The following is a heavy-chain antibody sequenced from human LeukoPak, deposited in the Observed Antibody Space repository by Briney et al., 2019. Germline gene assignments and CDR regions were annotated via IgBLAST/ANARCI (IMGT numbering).Heavy chain of an antibody. Sequence: SETLSLTRTVSGGSISSSSYYWGWIRQPPGKGLEWIGSIYYSGSTYYNPSLKSRVTISVDTSKNQFSLKLSSVTAADTAVYYCARHDYGDYCDYWGQGTLVTVSS. CDR3: ARHDYGDYCDY. CDR2: IYYSGST. CDR1: GGSISSSSYY. J-gene: IGHJ4*02. D-gene: IGHD4-17*01. V-gene: IGHV4-39*01.